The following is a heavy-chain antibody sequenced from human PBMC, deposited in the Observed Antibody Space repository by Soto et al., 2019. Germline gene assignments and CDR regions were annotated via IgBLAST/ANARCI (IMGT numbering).Heavy chain of an antibody. D-gene: IGHD6-19*01. J-gene: IGHJ4*02. Sequence: EVQLVESGGGLVKPGGSVRLSCEASGFTFTSDSMTWVRQAPGKGLEWVSSISSHGRDIFYADSVKGRFTISRDNAKDSLHLQMNSLTGEDSAAYYCARGAALAGRLDLWGQGTLVTVSS. CDR1: GFTFTSDS. CDR2: ISSHGRDI. CDR3: ARGAALAGRLDL. V-gene: IGHV3-21*06.